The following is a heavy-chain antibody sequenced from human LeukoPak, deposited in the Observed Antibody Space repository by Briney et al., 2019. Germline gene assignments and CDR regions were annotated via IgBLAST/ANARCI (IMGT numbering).Heavy chain of an antibody. D-gene: IGHD6-13*01. CDR1: GFAFSSYA. V-gene: IGHV3-30-3*01. Sequence: QPGRSLRLSCAASGFAFSSYAMHWVRQGPGKGLEWVALVSYDGGSKYYADSVKGRITISRDNSKNTLHLQMNSLRTEDTAVYYCARVKGGIAAAGNYFDYWGQGTLVTVSS. CDR2: VSYDGGSK. J-gene: IGHJ4*02. CDR3: ARVKGGIAAAGNYFDY.